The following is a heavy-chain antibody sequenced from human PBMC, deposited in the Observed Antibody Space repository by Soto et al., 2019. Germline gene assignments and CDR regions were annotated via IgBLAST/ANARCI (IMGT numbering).Heavy chain of an antibody. Sequence: EVQLAESGGGMVQPGGSLRLSCVASGFTFSSYDMHWVRQAPGKGLEYVSSISSNGGTTYYGNSVKGRFTISRDNSKNTLYLQMGSLRAEDIAVYYCVRRVSGNYDYWGQGTLVPVSS. CDR3: VRRVSGNYDY. CDR1: GFTFSSYD. V-gene: IGHV3-64*01. J-gene: IGHJ4*02. D-gene: IGHD1-7*01. CDR2: ISSNGGTT.